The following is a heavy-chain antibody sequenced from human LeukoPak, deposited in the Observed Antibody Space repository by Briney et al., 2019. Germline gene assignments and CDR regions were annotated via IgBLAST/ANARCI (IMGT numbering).Heavy chain of an antibody. CDR3: ARPLFCAFDNCGYWLDP. CDR1: GYTFTKYL. V-gene: IGHV1-46*01. CDR2: INPNGDAT. D-gene: IGHD1-20*01. Sequence: ASVKVSCKTSGYTFTKYLIHWVRQAPGQGLEGVGTINPNGDATNYAPSLQGRLTLTQDTSTSTVYMELRGLTPDDTAVYYCARPLFCAFDNCGYWLDPWGPGTLVTVSS. J-gene: IGHJ5*02.